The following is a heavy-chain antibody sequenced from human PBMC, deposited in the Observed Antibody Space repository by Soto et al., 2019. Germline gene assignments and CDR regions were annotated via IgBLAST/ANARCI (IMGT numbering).Heavy chain of an antibody. J-gene: IGHJ4*01. CDR1: GFTLIKYA. D-gene: IGHD6-19*01. V-gene: IGHV1-3*01. Sequence: QIQLVQSGAEVKKPGASVNVSCKASGFTLIKYAMHWVRQAPGQRREWMGWINAGNGNTRYSQRWQGRVTITRETSASPVYMDLSSLRSEDTAVYSCARDYADIAVAGIPLLAHWGQGTLVTVSS. CDR3: ARDYADIAVAGIPLLAH. CDR2: INAGNGNT.